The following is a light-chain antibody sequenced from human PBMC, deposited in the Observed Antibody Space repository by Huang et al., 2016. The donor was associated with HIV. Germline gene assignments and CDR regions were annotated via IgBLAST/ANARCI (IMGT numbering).Light chain of an antibody. CDR1: QSIGTY. V-gene: IGKV3-11*01. Sequence: EIVLTQSPVTLSLSPGDRATLSCRASQSIGTYLAWYQQKSGQAPRLLIYEVSNRAAGVPAMFSASGSETDFTLTIASLDPDDFAIYHCQQRSKWPLTFGGGTKVEMK. J-gene: IGKJ4*01. CDR2: EVS. CDR3: QQRSKWPLT.